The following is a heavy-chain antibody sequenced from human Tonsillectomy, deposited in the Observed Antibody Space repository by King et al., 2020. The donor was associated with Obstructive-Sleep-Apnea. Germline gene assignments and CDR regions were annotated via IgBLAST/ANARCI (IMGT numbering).Heavy chain of an antibody. D-gene: IGHD6-13*01. J-gene: IGHJ4*02. CDR2: ISGSGGST. CDR1: GFSFSSYA. CDR3: AKDRGVRIAAAFNY. Sequence: VQLVESGGGLVQPGGSLRLSCAASGFSFSSYAMSWVRQAPGKGLEWVSSISGSGGSTYYADSVKGRFTISRDNSNNTLFLQMNSLRVEDTAVYYCAKDRGVRIAAAFNYWGQGTLVTVPS. V-gene: IGHV3-23*04.